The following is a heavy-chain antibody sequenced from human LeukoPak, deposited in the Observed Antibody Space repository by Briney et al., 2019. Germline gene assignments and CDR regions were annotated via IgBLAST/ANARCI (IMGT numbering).Heavy chain of an antibody. D-gene: IGHD3-22*01. CDR3: ARATATYYYDSSGYQHFDY. V-gene: IGHV3-7*01. J-gene: IGHJ4*02. CDR2: INQDGSEK. Sequence: PGGSLRLSCAASGFTFSTYWMSWVRQAPGKGLEWVANINQDGSEKYSVDSVTGRFTISRDNAKNSLYLQMNSLRAEDTAVYYCARATATYYYDSSGYQHFDYWGQGTLVTVSS. CDR1: GFTFSTYW.